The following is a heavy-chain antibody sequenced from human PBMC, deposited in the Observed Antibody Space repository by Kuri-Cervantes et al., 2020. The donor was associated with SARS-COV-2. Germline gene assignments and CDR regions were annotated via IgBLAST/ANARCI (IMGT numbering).Heavy chain of an antibody. CDR2: IRYDGSNK. V-gene: IGHV3-30*02. CDR3: ARGVGYYDSSGTPFDY. CDR1: GFTFSSYG. D-gene: IGHD3-22*01. Sequence: GGSLRLSCAASGFTFSSYGMHWVRQAPGKGLEWVAFIRYDGSNKYYADSVKGRFTISRHNSKNTPYLQMNSLRAEDTAVYYCARGVGYYDSSGTPFDYWGQGTLVTVSS. J-gene: IGHJ4*02.